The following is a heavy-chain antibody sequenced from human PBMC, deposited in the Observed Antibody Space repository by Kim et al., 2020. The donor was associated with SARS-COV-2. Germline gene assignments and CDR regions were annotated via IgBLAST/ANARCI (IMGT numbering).Heavy chain of an antibody. V-gene: IGHV5-51*01. Sequence: GESLKISCKGSGYSFTSYWIGWVRQMPGKGLEWMGIIYPGDSDTRYSPSFQGQVTISADKSISTVYLQWSSLKASDTAMYYCARPADGYSYGPFFDYWGQGTLVTVSS. CDR2: IYPGDSDT. CDR1: GYSFTSYW. J-gene: IGHJ4*02. D-gene: IGHD5-18*01. CDR3: ARPADGYSYGPFFDY.